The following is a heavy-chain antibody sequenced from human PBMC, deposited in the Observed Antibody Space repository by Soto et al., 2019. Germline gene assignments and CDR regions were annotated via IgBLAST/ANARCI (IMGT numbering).Heavy chain of an antibody. CDR3: AHRGRYGSGWEGGYFNY. J-gene: IGHJ4*02. CDR1: GFSLTTSGVG. CDR2: IYWDDDK. V-gene: IGHV2-5*02. D-gene: IGHD6-19*01. Sequence: SGPTLVNPTQALALTCTFSGFSLTTSGVGVGWIRQPPGKALEWLVFIYWDDDKRYSPSLKSRLTITKDTSKNQVVLTMTNMDPVDTAIYYFAHRGRYGSGWEGGYFNYWSQGTLVTVSS.